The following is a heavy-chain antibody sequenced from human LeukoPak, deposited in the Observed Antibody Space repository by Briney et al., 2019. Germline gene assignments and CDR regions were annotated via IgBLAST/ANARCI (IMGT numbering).Heavy chain of an antibody. D-gene: IGHD2-8*01. CDR2: IYNRDT. V-gene: IGHV4-59*03. Sequence: SGTLSLTCSVSGASIGSSYWSWLRQPPGKGLEWIAHIYNRDTNYNPSLQSRVTISLDTSKNQFSLKLTSVTAADTAVYYCAKNGRTWPSWGQGTLVTVS. J-gene: IGHJ5*02. CDR3: AKNGRTWPS. CDR1: GASIGSSY.